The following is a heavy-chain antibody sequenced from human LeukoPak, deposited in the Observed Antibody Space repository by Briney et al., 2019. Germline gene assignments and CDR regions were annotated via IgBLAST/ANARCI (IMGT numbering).Heavy chain of an antibody. CDR2: IRYDGSNK. CDR1: GFTFSSYG. Sequence: GGSLRLSCAASGFTFSSYGMHWVRQAPGKGLEWVAVIRYDGSNKYYADSVKGRFTISRDNSKNTLYLQMNSLRAEDTAVYYCARYRGGYSSSSPYYYYGMDVWGQGTTVTVSS. V-gene: IGHV3-33*01. J-gene: IGHJ6*02. D-gene: IGHD6-6*01. CDR3: ARYRGGYSSSSPYYYYGMDV.